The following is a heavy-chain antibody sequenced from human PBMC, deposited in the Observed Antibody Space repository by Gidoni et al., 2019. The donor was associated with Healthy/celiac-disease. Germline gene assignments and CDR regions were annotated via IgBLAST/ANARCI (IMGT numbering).Heavy chain of an antibody. CDR3: ARGRGRYYDSSGGDY. CDR1: GGSFSGYY. Sequence: QVQLQQWGAGLLKPSETLSLTCAVYGGSFSGYYWRWIRQPPGKGLEWIGEINNSGSTNYNPALKSRVTISVYTSKNQFSLKLSSVTAADTAVYYCARGRGRYYDSSGGDYWGQGTLVTVSS. V-gene: IGHV4-34*01. J-gene: IGHJ4*02. D-gene: IGHD3-22*01. CDR2: INNSGST.